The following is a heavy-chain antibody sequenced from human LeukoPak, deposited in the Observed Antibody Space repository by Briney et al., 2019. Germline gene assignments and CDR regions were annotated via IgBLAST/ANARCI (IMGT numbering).Heavy chain of an antibody. CDR2: LIPTFGST. CDR1: GGTFSSYA. V-gene: IGHV1-69*05. CDR3: AGETLAPSGVKYFHH. D-gene: IGHD6-13*01. J-gene: IGHJ1*01. Sequence: SVKVSCKASGGTFSSYAISWVRQAPGQGLEWMGRLIPTFGSTNYAQKFQGRVTITTDESTTTAYMEVSSLTSEDTAVYYCAGETLAPSGVKYFHHWGQGTLVTVSS.